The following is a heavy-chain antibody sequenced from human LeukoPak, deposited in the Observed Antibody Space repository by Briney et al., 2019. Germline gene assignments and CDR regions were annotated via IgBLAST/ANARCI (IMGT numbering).Heavy chain of an antibody. V-gene: IGHV3-30*18. D-gene: IGHD6-13*01. CDR3: AKGAYSSSMDV. CDR2: ISYDGSNK. J-gene: IGHJ6*02. Sequence: GRSLRLSCAASGFTFSSYGMHWVRQAPGKGLEWVAVISYDGSNKYYADSVEGRFTISRDNSKNTLYLQMNSLRAEDTAVYYCAKGAYSSSMDVWGQGTTVTDSS. CDR1: GFTFSSYG.